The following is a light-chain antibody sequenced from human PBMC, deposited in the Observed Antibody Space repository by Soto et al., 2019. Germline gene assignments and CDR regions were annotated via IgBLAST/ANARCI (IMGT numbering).Light chain of an antibody. CDR3: QQHSNWPLT. CDR2: DAS. V-gene: IGKV3-11*01. CDR1: QSVSSS. Sequence: EIVMTQSPATLSGSPGERATLSGRASQSVSSSLAWFQQNPGQAPRLLIFDASNRATGIPVRFSGSGSGTDFTLTISSLEPEDFTVYYCQQHSNWPLTFGGGTKVDI. J-gene: IGKJ4*01.